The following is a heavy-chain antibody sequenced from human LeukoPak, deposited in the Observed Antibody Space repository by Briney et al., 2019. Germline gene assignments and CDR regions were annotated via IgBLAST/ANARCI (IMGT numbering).Heavy chain of an antibody. CDR2: INRDGSGT. D-gene: IGHD2-21*02. CDR3: VRGTAVVAAIPHNWFDP. Sequence: GWSLTRSCAASGFPFTTYWMHWVRQAPGKGLVWVSRINRDGSGTSYADSVKGRFTISRDNAKDTLFLQMNSLRVEDTAVYYCVRGTAVVAAIPHNWFDPWGQGTLVTVSS. V-gene: IGHV3-74*01. CDR1: GFPFTTYW. J-gene: IGHJ5*02.